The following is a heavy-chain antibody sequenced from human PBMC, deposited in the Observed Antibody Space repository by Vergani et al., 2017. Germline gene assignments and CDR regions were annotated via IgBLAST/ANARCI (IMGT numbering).Heavy chain of an antibody. CDR2: ISWNSGSI. Sequence: EVQLVESGGGLVQPGRSLRLSCAASGFTFDDYAMHWVRQAPGKGLEWVSGISWNSGSIGYADSVKGRFTISRDNAKNSLYLQMNSLRAEDMALYYCAKEGIVATIFDYWGQGTLVTVSS. D-gene: IGHD5-12*01. V-gene: IGHV3-9*03. J-gene: IGHJ4*02. CDR1: GFTFDDYA. CDR3: AKEGIVATIFDY.